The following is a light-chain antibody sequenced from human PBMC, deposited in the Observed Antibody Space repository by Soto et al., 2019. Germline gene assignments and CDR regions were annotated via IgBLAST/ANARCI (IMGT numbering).Light chain of an antibody. J-gene: IGKJ1*01. CDR1: QAINSY. CDR2: AAS. CDR3: QHLNGYPRT. Sequence: DIPLTQSPSLLSASVGDRVTITCRASQAINSYLVWYQQKPGKAPKLLIYAASTLQSGVPSRFSGSGSGTEFTLTISSLQPEDFATYYCQHLNGYPRTFGQGTKVEIK. V-gene: IGKV1-9*01.